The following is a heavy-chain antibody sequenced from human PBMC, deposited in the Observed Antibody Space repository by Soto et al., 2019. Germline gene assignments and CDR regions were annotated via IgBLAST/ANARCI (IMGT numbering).Heavy chain of an antibody. J-gene: IGHJ5*02. CDR1: GDTFGRFT. Sequence: SVKVSCKASGDTFGRFTINWVRQAPGQGLEWMGGIKPISDITNYAQRFQGRVTFTADASTSTVYLELSSLRSEDTAMYYCARDPSTINKLIGVWFDPWGQGTLVTVS. CDR3: ARDPSTINKLIGVWFDP. V-gene: IGHV1-69*13. D-gene: IGHD4-4*01. CDR2: IKPISDIT.